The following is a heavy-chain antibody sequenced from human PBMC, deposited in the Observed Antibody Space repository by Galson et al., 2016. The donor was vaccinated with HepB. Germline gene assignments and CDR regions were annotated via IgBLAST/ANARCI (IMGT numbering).Heavy chain of an antibody. Sequence: LRLSCAASGSTFSSYSMNWVRQAPGKGLEWVSSISSSSSYIYYADSVKGRFTNSRDNAKNSRYLQMNSLRAEDTAGYYCARGDIVGATFDYWGQGTLVTVSS. CDR3: ARGDIVGATFDY. CDR2: ISSSSSYI. D-gene: IGHD1-26*01. J-gene: IGHJ4*02. V-gene: IGHV3-21*04. CDR1: GSTFSSYS.